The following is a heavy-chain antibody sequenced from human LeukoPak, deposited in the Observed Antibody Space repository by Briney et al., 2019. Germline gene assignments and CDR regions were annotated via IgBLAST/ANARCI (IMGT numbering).Heavy chain of an antibody. CDR1: GGSISSHY. Sequence: SETLSLTCTVSGGSISSHYWSWIRQPPGKGLEWIGYIHYSGSTNYNPSLKSRVTISVDTSKNQFSLKLSSVTAADTAVYYCARGIRTYNWFDPWGQGTLVTVSS. J-gene: IGHJ5*02. CDR3: ARGIRTYNWFDP. D-gene: IGHD2-15*01. V-gene: IGHV4-59*11. CDR2: IHYSGST.